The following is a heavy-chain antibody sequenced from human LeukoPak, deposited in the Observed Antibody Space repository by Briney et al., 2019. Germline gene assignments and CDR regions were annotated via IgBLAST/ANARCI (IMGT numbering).Heavy chain of an antibody. D-gene: IGHD3-16*01. CDR1: GGSISSSSYY. J-gene: IGHJ5*02. CDR2: IYYSGST. V-gene: IGHV4-39*07. CDR3: ARVTNMGALFDP. Sequence: SETLSLTCTVSGGSISSSSYYWGWIRQPPGKGLEWIGSIYYSGSTYYNPSLKSRVTISVDTSKNQFSLKLSSVTATDTAVYYCARVTNMGALFDPWGQGTLVTVSS.